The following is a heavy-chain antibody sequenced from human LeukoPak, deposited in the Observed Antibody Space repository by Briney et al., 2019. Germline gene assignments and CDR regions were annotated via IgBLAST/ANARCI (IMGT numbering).Heavy chain of an antibody. CDR3: ARASPLTPPSKWWARLGTSYTNWFDP. Sequence: GASVKVSCKASGYTFTSYDINWVRQATGQGLEWMGWMNPNSGKTGYAQKFQGRVTMTRNTSISTAYMELSSLRSEDTAVYYCARASPLTPPSKWWARLGTSYTNWFDPWGQGTLVTVSS. CDR1: GYTFTSYD. J-gene: IGHJ5*02. CDR2: MNPNSGKT. V-gene: IGHV1-8*01. D-gene: IGHD2-15*01.